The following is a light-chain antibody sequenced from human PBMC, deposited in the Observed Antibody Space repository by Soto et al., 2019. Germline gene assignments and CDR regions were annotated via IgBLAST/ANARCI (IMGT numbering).Light chain of an antibody. CDR1: SGHSSYA. V-gene: IGLV4-69*01. Sequence: QSVLTQSPSASASLGASVKLTCTLSSGHSSYAIAWNQQQPERGPRYLMKLNSDGSHNKGDGIPDRFSGSRSGAERYLTISSLQSEDEADYYCQTWGTGIVVFGGGTKVTVL. CDR3: QTWGTGIVV. J-gene: IGLJ2*01. CDR2: LNSDGSH.